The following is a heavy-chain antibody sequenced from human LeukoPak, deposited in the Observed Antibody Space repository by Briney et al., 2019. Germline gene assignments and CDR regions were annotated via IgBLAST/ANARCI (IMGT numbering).Heavy chain of an antibody. J-gene: IGHJ4*02. CDR2: INHSGST. V-gene: IGHV4-34*01. CDR3: ARGGRDFWSGYYYCLDY. Sequence: SETLSLTCAVYGGSFSGYYWSWIRQPPGKGLEWIGEINHSGSTNYNPSLKSRVTISVDTSKNQFSLKLSSVTAADTAVYYCARGGRDFWSGYYYCLDYWGQGTLVTVSS. D-gene: IGHD3-3*01. CDR1: GGSFSGYY.